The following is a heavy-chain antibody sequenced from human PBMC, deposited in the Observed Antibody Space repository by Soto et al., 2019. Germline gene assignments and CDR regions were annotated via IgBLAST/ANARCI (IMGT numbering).Heavy chain of an antibody. Sequence: QVQLVESGGGVVQPGRSLRLSCAASGFTFSSYAMHWVRQAPGKGLEWVAVISYYGSNKYYADSVKGRFTISRDNSKNTLHCQMSNRRAEEAAVYYCWRQQWVVLGDKNYYYYGMDVWGQGTTVTVSS. CDR1: GFTFSSYA. V-gene: IGHV3-30*14. J-gene: IGHJ6*02. D-gene: IGHD6-19*01. CDR3: WRQQWVVLGDKNYYYYGMDV. CDR2: ISYYGSNK.